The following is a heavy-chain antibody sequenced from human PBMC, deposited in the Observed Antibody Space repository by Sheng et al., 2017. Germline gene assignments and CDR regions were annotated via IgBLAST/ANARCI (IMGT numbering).Heavy chain of an antibody. D-gene: IGHD3-10*01. J-gene: IGHJ5*02. CDR2: ISWNSGSI. Sequence: EVQLVESEGGLVQPGRSLRLSCAASGFTFDDYAMHWVRQAPGKGLEWVSGISWNSGSIGYADSVKGRFTISRDNAKNSLYLQMNSLRAEDMALYYCAKDIAAMVQGVISWVTDRTVYXRPPRRCRLVPDP. CDR1: GFTFDDYA. CDR3: AKDIAAMVQGVISWVTDRTVYXRPPRRCRLVPDP. V-gene: IGHV3-9*03.